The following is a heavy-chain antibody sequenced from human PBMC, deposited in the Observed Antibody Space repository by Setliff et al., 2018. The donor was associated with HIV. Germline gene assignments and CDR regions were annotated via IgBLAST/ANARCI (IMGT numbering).Heavy chain of an antibody. D-gene: IGHD2-2*01. CDR3: ARLKPPYCSSRSCYWGAFDI. Sequence: SETLSLTCTVSGASISSSGYYWGWIRQPPGKGLEWIGYISSSGNTYSNPSLKNRLIISMDTSKNQFSLKLTAVTAADTVVYYCARLKPPYCSSRSCYWGAFDIWGQGAMVTVSS. CDR1: GASISSSGYY. V-gene: IGHV4-31*03. CDR2: ISSSGNT. J-gene: IGHJ3*02.